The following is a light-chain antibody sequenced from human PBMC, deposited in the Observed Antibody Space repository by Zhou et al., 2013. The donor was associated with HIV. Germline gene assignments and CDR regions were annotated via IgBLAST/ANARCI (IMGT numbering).Light chain of an antibody. CDR3: QQRASWPIT. Sequence: EIVLTQSPGTLSLSPGERATLSCRASQSVSSSYLAWYQQKPGQAPRLLIYDASNRVTGIPARFSGSGSGTDFTLTISSLEPEDFGVYYCQQRASWPITFGQGTRLEIK. J-gene: IGKJ5*01. CDR1: QSVSSSY. CDR2: DAS. V-gene: IGKV3-11*01.